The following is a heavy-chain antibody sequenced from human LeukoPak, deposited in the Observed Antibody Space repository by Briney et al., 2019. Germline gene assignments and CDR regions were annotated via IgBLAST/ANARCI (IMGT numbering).Heavy chain of an antibody. V-gene: IGHV3-73*01. Sequence: PGGSLRLSCAASGFTFSGSAMHWVRQASGKGLEWVGRIRSKANSYATAYAASVKGRFTISRDDSKNTAYLQMNSLKTEDTAVYYCTRRLPLGYCSGGSCPKAINWFDPWGQGTLVTVSS. CDR3: TRRLPLGYCSGGSCPKAINWFDP. CDR2: IRSKANSYAT. CDR1: GFTFSGSA. J-gene: IGHJ5*02. D-gene: IGHD2-15*01.